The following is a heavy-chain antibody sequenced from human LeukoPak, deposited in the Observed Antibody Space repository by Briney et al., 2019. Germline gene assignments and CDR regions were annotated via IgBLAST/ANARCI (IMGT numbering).Heavy chain of an antibody. V-gene: IGHV3-23*01. CDR3: AKKGDGPLSGTFDY. CDR1: AFIFSGHW. J-gene: IGHJ4*02. Sequence: PGGSLRLSCEGSAFIFSGHWMNWVRQAPGKGLEWVSAISGSGGSTYYADSVKGRFTISRDNSKNTLYLQMNSLRAEDTAVYYCAKKGDGPLSGTFDYWGQGTLVTVSS. D-gene: IGHD1-14*01. CDR2: ISGSGGST.